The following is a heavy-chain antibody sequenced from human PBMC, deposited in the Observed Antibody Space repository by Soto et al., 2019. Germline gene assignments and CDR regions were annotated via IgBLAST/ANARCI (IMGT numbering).Heavy chain of an antibody. Sequence: GASVKVSCKASGVTSSSYTISWVRQAPGQGLEWMGRIIPILGITNYARKFQDRVTITADKSTSTAYMELSSLRSEDTAVYYCARGRGNCITTTCYLPSDMWGQGTMVTVSS. V-gene: IGHV1-69*02. CDR2: IIPILGIT. D-gene: IGHD2-2*01. CDR3: ARGRGNCITTTCYLPSDM. J-gene: IGHJ3*02. CDR1: GVTSSSYT.